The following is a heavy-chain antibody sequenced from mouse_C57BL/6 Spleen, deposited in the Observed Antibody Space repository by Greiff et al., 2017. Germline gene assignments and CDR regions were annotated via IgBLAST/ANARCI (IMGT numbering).Heavy chain of an antibody. CDR2: IDPSDSYT. J-gene: IGHJ1*03. V-gene: IGHV1-69*01. Sequence: QVQLQQPGAELVMPGASVKLSCKASGYTFTSYWMHWVKQRPGQGLEWIGEIDPSDSYTNYNQKFKGKSTLTVDKSSSTAYMQLSSLTSEDSAVYYSARDYDGRTWYFDVWGTGTTVTVSS. D-gene: IGHD1-1*01. CDR3: ARDYDGRTWYFDV. CDR1: GYTFTSYW.